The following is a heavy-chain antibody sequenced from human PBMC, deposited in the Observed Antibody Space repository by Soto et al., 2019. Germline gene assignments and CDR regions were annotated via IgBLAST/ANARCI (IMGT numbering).Heavy chain of an antibody. V-gene: IGHV4-34*01. J-gene: IGHJ4*02. CDR1: RGALSGYY. CDR2: INHSGST. D-gene: IGHD6-19*01. Sequence: SETLSLTCAVYRGALSGYYWSWNRQPPGKGLEWIGEINHSGSTNYNPSLKSRVTISVDTSKNQFSLKLSSVTAADTAVYYCARGTQWLVIFDYWRQATLVAVPS. CDR3: ARGTQWLVIFDY.